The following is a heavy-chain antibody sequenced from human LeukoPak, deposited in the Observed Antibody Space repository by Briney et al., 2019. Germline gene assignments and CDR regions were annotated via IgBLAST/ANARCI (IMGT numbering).Heavy chain of an antibody. Sequence: GGSLRLSCAASGFTVSSNYMSWVRQAPGKGLEWVSVIYSGGSTYYADSVKGRFTISRDNAKNSLYLQMNSLRAEDTAVYYCACMANRYYYGMDVWGQGTTVTVSS. CDR1: GFTVSSNY. CDR3: ACMANRYYYGMDV. J-gene: IGHJ6*02. CDR2: IYSGGST. V-gene: IGHV3-53*01. D-gene: IGHD5-24*01.